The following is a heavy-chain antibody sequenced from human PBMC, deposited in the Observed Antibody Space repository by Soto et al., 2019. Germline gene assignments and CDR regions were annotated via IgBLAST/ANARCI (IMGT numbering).Heavy chain of an antibody. CDR3: ARGRWATFDC. Sequence: ASLRLSCAASGFTFSSYAMSWVRQAPGKGLEYVSAISSNGGSTYYANSVKGRFTISRDNSKNTLYLQTASLRAEDMAVYYCARGRWATFDCWGQGTLVTVSS. CDR2: ISSNGGST. CDR1: GFTFSSYA. J-gene: IGHJ4*02. V-gene: IGHV3-64*01. D-gene: IGHD1-26*01.